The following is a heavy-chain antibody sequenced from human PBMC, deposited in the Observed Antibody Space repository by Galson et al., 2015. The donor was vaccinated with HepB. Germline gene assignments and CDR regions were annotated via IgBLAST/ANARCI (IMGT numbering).Heavy chain of an antibody. CDR3: TRVAWDYGSGSYPDY. CDR1: GFTFGDYA. Sequence: SLRLSCAASGFTFGDYAMSWVRQAPGKGLEWVGFIRSKAYGGTTEYAASVKGRFTISRDDSKSIAYLQMNSLKTEDTAVYYCTRVAWDYGSGSYPDYWGQGTLVTVSS. J-gene: IGHJ4*02. CDR2: IRSKAYGGTT. D-gene: IGHD3-10*01. V-gene: IGHV3-49*04.